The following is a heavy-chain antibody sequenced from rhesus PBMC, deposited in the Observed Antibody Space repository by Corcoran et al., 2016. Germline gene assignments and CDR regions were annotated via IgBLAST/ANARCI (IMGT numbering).Heavy chain of an antibody. Sequence: QVQLQESGPGLVKPSETLSLTCAVSGYSISSGYAWSWIRQPPGEGLEWIGYNSYSGSSYSTPSFKSRVTISIDTSKNQFSLKLTSVTAADTAVYHCARRVSGSWTYFDYWGQGVLVTVSS. CDR2: NSYSGSS. CDR3: ARRVSGSWTYFDY. J-gene: IGHJ4*01. CDR1: GYSISSGYA. D-gene: IGHD6-25*01. V-gene: IGHV4-122*02.